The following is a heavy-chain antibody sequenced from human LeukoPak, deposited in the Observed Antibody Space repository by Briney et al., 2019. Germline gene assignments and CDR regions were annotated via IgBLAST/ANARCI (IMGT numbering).Heavy chain of an antibody. CDR2: IGSGSTAI. V-gene: IGHV3-48*02. CDR1: GFPFSSYS. D-gene: IGHD4-11*01. Sequence: GGSLRLSCAASGFPFSSYSMNWVRQAPGKGLEWVSYIGSGSTAIYYADSVKGRFTISRDNAKNSLYLQMNSLRDEDTAVYYCARVALTTDYWGRGTLVTVSS. J-gene: IGHJ4*02. CDR3: ARVALTTDY.